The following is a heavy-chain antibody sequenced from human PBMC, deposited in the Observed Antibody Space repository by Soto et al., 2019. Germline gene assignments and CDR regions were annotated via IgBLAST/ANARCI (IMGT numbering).Heavy chain of an antibody. D-gene: IGHD3-9*01. CDR2: IWYDGSNK. CDR3: ARASIDRSHDY. V-gene: IGHV3-33*01. CDR1: GFTFSSYG. Sequence: GGSLRLSCAASGFTFSSYGMHWVRQAPGKGLEWVAVIWYDGSNKYYADSVKGRFTISRDNSENTLYLQMNSLRAEDTAVYYCARASIDRSHDYWGQGTLVTVSS. J-gene: IGHJ4*02.